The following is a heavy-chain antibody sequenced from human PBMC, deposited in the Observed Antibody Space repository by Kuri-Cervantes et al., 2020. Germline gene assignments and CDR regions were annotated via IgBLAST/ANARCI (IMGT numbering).Heavy chain of an antibody. CDR1: GFTFSTYA. V-gene: IGHV3-23*01. J-gene: IGHJ4*02. D-gene: IGHD6-6*01. CDR3: ARGIAARRGGIDY. CDR2: IGGSGSTT. Sequence: GESLKISCAASGFTFSTYAMTWVRQAPGKGLEWVSTIGGSGSTTYYADSVKGRFTISRDNSKNTLYLQMNSLRAEDTAVYYCARGIAARRGGIDYWGQGTLVTVSS.